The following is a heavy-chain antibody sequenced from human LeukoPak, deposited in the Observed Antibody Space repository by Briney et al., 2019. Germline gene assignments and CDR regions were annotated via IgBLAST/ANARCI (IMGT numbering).Heavy chain of an antibody. V-gene: IGHV4-34*01. D-gene: IGHD3-22*01. CDR1: GVSFSGYY. J-gene: IGHJ6*03. CDR3: ARQGYYYDSSGYYRNYYYYYYMDV. Sequence: SETLSLTCAVYGVSFSGYYWSWIRQPPGKGLEWIGEINHSGSTNYNPSLKSRVTISVDTSKNQFSLKLSSVTAADTAVYYCARQGYYYDSSGYYRNYYYYYYMDVWGKGTTVTISS. CDR2: INHSGST.